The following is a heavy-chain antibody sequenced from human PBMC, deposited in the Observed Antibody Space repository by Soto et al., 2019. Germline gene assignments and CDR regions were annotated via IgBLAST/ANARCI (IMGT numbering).Heavy chain of an antibody. Sequence: QVHLVESGGGVVQPGRSLRLSCAASGFSVTTYGMHWVRQAPGKGLEWVAQISSDGNTKCYADSVKCRFTISRDTSKNTLYLQMNSLKVEDTAVYYCASVADYWGQGTLVTVSS. CDR3: ASVADY. J-gene: IGHJ4*02. CDR2: ISSDGNTK. D-gene: IGHD2-21*01. CDR1: GFSVTTYG. V-gene: IGHV3-30*03.